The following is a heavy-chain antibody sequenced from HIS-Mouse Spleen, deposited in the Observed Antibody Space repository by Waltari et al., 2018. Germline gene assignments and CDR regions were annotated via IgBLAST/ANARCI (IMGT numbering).Heavy chain of an antibody. V-gene: IGHV3-53*02. CDR3: ARDHGDSSSWYWYFDL. Sequence: EVQLVETGGGLIQPGGSLRLSCAASGFTVSSNYMSWVRQAPGKGLEWVYVINSGGSTDNADSVKGRFTISRDNSKNTLYLQMNSLRAEDTAVYYCARDHGDSSSWYWYFDLWGRGTLVTVSS. CDR2: INSGGST. CDR1: GFTVSSNY. D-gene: IGHD6-13*01. J-gene: IGHJ2*01.